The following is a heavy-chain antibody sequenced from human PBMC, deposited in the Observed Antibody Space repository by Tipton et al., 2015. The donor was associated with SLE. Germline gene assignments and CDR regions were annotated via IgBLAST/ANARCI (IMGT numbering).Heavy chain of an antibody. CDR2: FFHGGST. J-gene: IGHJ4*02. V-gene: IGHV4-38-2*02. CDR3: ARGGGRLGN. D-gene: IGHD3-16*01. Sequence: TLSLTCTVSGYSVSSGYYWGWIRQPPGKGLEWIGTFFHGGSTYYNPSLKSRVTISSDTSKNQFSLRLRSVTAADSAVYYCARGGGRLGNWGQGALVTVSS. CDR1: GYSVSSGYY.